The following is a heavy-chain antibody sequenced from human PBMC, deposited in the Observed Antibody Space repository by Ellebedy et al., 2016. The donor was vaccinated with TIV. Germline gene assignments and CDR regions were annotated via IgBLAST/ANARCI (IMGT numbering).Heavy chain of an antibody. Sequence: AASVKVSCKASGYSFTNYGISWVRQAPGQGLEWVGWISPYTGHTNYAQKLQGRVTMTTDTSTSTAYMELRSLRSDDTAVYYCARLKGSSWYVETRGGYYFDYWGQGTLVTVSS. CDR1: GYSFTNYG. CDR2: ISPYTGHT. V-gene: IGHV1-18*01. CDR3: ARLKGSSWYVETRGGYYFDY. J-gene: IGHJ4*02. D-gene: IGHD6-13*01.